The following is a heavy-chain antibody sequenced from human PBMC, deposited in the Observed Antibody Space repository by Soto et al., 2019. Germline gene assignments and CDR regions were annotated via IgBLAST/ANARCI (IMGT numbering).Heavy chain of an antibody. CDR3: ARGDRGGFDL. V-gene: IGHV3-74*01. Sequence: EVQLMESGGGLVQPGESLRLSCAASGFTFDYYWMHWVRQAPGKGLVWVSRVHSGGTTTTYADSVKGRFTISRDNARNTVSLQLSSLRAEDTAIYYCARGDRGGFDLWGHGTMVTVSS. CDR2: VHSGGTTT. J-gene: IGHJ3*01. CDR1: GFTFDYYW. D-gene: IGHD3-10*01.